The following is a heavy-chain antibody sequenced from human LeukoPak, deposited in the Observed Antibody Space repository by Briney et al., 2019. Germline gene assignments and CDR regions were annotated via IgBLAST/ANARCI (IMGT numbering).Heavy chain of an antibody. CDR2: IRYDGSNK. D-gene: IGHD5-18*01. J-gene: IGHJ4*02. V-gene: IGHV3-30*02. CDR1: GFTFSSYG. Sequence: GGSLRLSCVASGFTFSSYGMHWVRQAPGKGLEWVAFIRYDGSNKYYADSVKGRFTISRDNSKNTLYLQMNSLRAEDTAVYYCARDLCSYGYYLDYWGQGTLVTVSS. CDR3: ARDLCSYGYYLDY.